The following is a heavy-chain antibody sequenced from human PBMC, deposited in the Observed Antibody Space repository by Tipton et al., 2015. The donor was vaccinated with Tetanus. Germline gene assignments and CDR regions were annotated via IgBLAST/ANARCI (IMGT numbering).Heavy chain of an antibody. CDR2: SWYDGTDK. Sequence: CAASGFIFSSYGIHWVRQAPGKGLEWVAVSWYDGTDKYYGDSVKGRFTMSRDNSKNTLYLQMNSLRAEDTAVYYCAREADCSGGSCFSGDFDNWGQGTRVTVSS. V-gene: IGHV3-33*01. D-gene: IGHD2-15*01. CDR3: AREADCSGGSCFSGDFDN. J-gene: IGHJ4*02. CDR1: GFIFSSYG.